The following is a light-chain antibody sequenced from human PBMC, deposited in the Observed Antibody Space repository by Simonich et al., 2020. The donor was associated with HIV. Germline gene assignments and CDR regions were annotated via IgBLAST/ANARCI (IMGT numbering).Light chain of an antibody. CDR3: QQRSNWLT. V-gene: IGKV3-11*01. CDR2: DAS. CDR1: QSVSSY. J-gene: IGKJ4*01. Sequence: EIVMTQSPATLSLSPGERVTLSCRASQSVSSYLAWYQQRPGQAPRLLIYDASNRATDIPARFSGSGSGTDFTLTISSLEPEDFAFYYCQQRSNWLTFGGGTKVEIK.